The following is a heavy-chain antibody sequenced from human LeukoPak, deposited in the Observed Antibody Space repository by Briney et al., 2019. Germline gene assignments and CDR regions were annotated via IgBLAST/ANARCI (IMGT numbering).Heavy chain of an antibody. CDR1: GFTFGDYA. V-gene: IGHV3-49*04. CDR3: TRGVERYFDWLHREGFDY. Sequence: GRSLRLSCTASGFTFGDYAMSWVRQAPGKGLEWVGFIRSKAYGGTTEYAASVKGRFTISRDDSKSIAYLQMNSLKTEDTAVYYCTRGVERYFDWLHREGFDYWGQGTLVTVSS. J-gene: IGHJ4*02. CDR2: IRSKAYGGTT. D-gene: IGHD3-9*01.